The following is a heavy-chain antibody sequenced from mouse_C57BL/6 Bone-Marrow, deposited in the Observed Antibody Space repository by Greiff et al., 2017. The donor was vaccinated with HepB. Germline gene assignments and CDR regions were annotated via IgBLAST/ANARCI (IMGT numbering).Heavy chain of an antibody. CDR2: IDPETGGT. D-gene: IGHD2-2*01. CDR3: TREVSTMVTTVYFDY. J-gene: IGHJ2*01. CDR1: GYTFTDYE. V-gene: IGHV1-15*01. Sequence: VQLQESGAELVRPGASVTLSCKASGYTFTDYEMHWVKQTPVHGLEWIGAIDPETGGTAYNQKFKGKAILTADKSSSTAYMELRSLTSEDSAVYYCTREVSTMVTTVYFDYWGQGTTLTVSS.